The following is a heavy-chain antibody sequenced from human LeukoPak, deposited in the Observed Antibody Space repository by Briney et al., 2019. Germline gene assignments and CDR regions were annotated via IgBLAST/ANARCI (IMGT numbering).Heavy chain of an antibody. D-gene: IGHD3-9*01. CDR2: ISSSSSTI. CDR1: GFTFSSYS. CDR3: ARNEGVLRYFDWLLDAFDI. Sequence: SGGSLRLSCAASGFTFSSYSMNWVRQAPGKGLEWVSYISSSSSTIYYADSVKGRLTISRDNAKNSLYLQMNSLRAEDTAVYYCARNEGVLRYFDWLLDAFDIWGQGTMVTVSS. V-gene: IGHV3-48*01. J-gene: IGHJ3*02.